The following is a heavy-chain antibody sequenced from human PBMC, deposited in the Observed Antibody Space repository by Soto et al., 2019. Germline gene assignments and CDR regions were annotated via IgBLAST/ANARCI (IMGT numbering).Heavy chain of an antibody. CDR2: IHSDGSST. J-gene: IGHJ3*01. Sequence: ELQLVESGGGLVRPGGSLRLSCAASGFTFSYYWMHWVRQAPGKGLVWVSRIHSDGSSTTYADFVKGRFIISRDNARNTVDLQMNGVRVEDTAVYYCARGDRGAFDLWGQGTVVTVSS. D-gene: IGHD3-16*01. V-gene: IGHV3-74*01. CDR3: ARGDRGAFDL. CDR1: GFTFSYYW.